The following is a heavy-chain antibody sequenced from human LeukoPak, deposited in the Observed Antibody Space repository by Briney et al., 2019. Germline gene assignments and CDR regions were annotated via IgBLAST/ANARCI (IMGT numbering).Heavy chain of an antibody. Sequence: GGSLRLSCAASGFTFSSYGMHWVRQAPGKGLEWVAVIWYDGSNKYYADSVKGRFTISRDNSKNTLYLQMNSLRAEDTAVYYCARSPMNRYYYDSSGYYPKYYFDYWGQGTLVTVSS. V-gene: IGHV3-33*01. J-gene: IGHJ4*02. D-gene: IGHD3-22*01. CDR1: GFTFSSYG. CDR3: ARSPMNRYYYDSSGYYPKYYFDY. CDR2: IWYDGSNK.